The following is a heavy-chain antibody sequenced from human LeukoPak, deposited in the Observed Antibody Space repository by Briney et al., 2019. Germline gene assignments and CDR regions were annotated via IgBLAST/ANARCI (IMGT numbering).Heavy chain of an antibody. V-gene: IGHV3-23*01. Sequence: GGSLRLSCAASAFTFSSYGMNWVRQAPGEGLEWVSAISGSGGNTYYADSVKGRFTISRDNSKNTLYLQMNSLRAEDTAVYYCAHGTMYQLDYWGQGTLVTVSS. CDR1: AFTFSSYG. J-gene: IGHJ4*02. D-gene: IGHD2-2*01. CDR3: AHGTMYQLDY. CDR2: ISGSGGNT.